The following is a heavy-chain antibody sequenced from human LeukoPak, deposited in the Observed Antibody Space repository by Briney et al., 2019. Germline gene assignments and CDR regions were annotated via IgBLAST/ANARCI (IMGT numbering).Heavy chain of an antibody. CDR3: VRLLDVDY. J-gene: IGHJ4*02. V-gene: IGHV3-74*01. CDR1: GFTFRNYW. Sequence: PGGSLRLSCAASGFTFRNYWMHWVRQAPGKGLVWVSRINPDGATTDYAGPVKGRFTISRDNAKNMVYLQMDSLRAEDTAVYYCVRLLDVDYWGQGTLVTVSS. CDR2: INPDGATT. D-gene: IGHD1-1*01.